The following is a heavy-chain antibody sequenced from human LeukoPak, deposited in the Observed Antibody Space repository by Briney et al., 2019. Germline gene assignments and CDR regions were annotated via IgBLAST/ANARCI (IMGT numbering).Heavy chain of an antibody. D-gene: IGHD6-19*01. CDR1: VYSISSGYY. CDR3: ARDTSGWYWGGPHYYGMDV. V-gene: IGHV4-61*01. J-gene: IGHJ6*02. CDR2: IYYSGST. Sequence: SDTLSLTCTVSVYSISSGYYWGWIRQPPGKGLEWIGYIYYSGSTNYNPSLKSRVTISVDTSKNQFSLKLSSVTAADTAVYYCARDTSGWYWGGPHYYGMDVWGQGTTVTVSS.